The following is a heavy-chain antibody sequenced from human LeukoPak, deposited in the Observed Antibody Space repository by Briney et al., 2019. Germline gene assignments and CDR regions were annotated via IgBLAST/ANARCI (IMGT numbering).Heavy chain of an antibody. J-gene: IGHJ4*02. Sequence: GGSLRLSCSASGFTFSSYAMHWVRQAPGKGLEYVSAISPNGGSTYYADSVKGRFTISRDNSKNTLYLQMNSLRAEDTAVYYCAKDRHSSSQYYFDYWGQGTLVTVSS. CDR3: AKDRHSSSQYYFDY. D-gene: IGHD6-13*01. V-gene: IGHV3-64*04. CDR1: GFTFSSYA. CDR2: ISPNGGST.